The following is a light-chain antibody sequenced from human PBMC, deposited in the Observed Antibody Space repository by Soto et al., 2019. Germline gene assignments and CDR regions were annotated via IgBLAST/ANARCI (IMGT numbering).Light chain of an antibody. CDR2: EVS. J-gene: IGLJ1*01. V-gene: IGLV2-18*02. CDR3: SSYTSSSTYV. CDR1: SSDVGSYNR. Sequence: QTALTQPPSVSGSPGQSVAISCTGTSSDVGSYNRVSWYQQPPGTAPKVMIYEVSNRPSGVPDRFSGSKSGNTASLTISGLQAEDEADYYCSSYTSSSTYVFGTGTKVTVL.